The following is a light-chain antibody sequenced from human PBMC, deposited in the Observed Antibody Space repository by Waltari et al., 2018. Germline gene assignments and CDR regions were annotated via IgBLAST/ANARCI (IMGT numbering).Light chain of an antibody. CDR1: ESVFYGPNNRNY. V-gene: IGKV4-1*01. CDR3: QQYWSTPQT. CDR2: WSS. Sequence: DIALTQSPDSLPVSLGERAAINCTTSESVFYGPNNRNYLAGYQQSPGQPPKLLLYWSSTRQPGVPERFSGSGSGTEFTLTISSLHPDDVAVYYCQQYWSTPQTFGQGTRLDI. J-gene: IGKJ2*01.